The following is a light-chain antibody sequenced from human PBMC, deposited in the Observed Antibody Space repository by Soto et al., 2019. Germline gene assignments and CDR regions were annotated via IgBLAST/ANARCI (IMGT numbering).Light chain of an antibody. Sequence: QSALTQPASVSGSPGQSITISCTGTSSDVGGYNYVSWYQQHPGKAPKLMIYDVSNRPSGVSNRFSGSKSGNRASLTISGLQAEDEADYYCSSYTSSSTLKVFGTGTKLTVL. V-gene: IGLV2-14*01. CDR3: SSYTSSSTLKV. CDR2: DVS. CDR1: SSDVGGYNY. J-gene: IGLJ1*01.